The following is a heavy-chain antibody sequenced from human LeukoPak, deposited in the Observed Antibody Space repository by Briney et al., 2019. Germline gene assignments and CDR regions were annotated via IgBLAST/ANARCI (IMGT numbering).Heavy chain of an antibody. V-gene: IGHV3-9*01. CDR2: ISWNSGSI. CDR3: AKGSSTSGLRGALDY. J-gene: IGHJ4*02. CDR1: GFTFDDYA. Sequence: GRSLRLSCAASGFTFDDYAMHWVRQAPGKGLEWVSGISWNSGSIGYVDSVKGRFTISRDNAKNSLYLQMNSLRAEDTALYYCAKGSSTSGLRGALDYWGQGTLVTVSS. D-gene: IGHD2-2*01.